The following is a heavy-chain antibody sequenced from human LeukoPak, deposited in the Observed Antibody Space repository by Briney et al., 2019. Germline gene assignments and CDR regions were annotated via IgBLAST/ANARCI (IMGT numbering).Heavy chain of an antibody. CDR2: ISAYNGST. J-gene: IGHJ4*02. CDR1: GYTFTSYG. V-gene: IGHV1-18*01. D-gene: IGHD3-9*01. CDR3: ARNMVAIILTGYYTFDY. Sequence: ASVKVSCKASGYTFTSYGISWVRQAPGQGLEWMGWISAYNGSTNYAQKLQGRVTMTTDTSTSTAYMELRSLRSDDTAVYYCARNMVAIILTGYYTFDYWGQGTLVTVSS.